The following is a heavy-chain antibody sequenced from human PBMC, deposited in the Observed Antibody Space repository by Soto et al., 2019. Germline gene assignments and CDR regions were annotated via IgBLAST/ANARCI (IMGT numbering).Heavy chain of an antibody. CDR2: IVTGGSTI. CDR1: GFTFSDYY. CDR3: ARDLARRLVPAGSGYLYFTYYSYGMDG. V-gene: IGHV3-11*01. Sequence: GGSLRLSCTASGFTFSDYYMSWIRQAPGKGLEWVAFIVTGGSTIFYADSVRGRFTISRDNAKNSVYLHMKSLRAEDTAVYYCARDLARRLVPAGSGYLYFTYYSYGMDGWGQGTTVTVSS. J-gene: IGHJ6*02. D-gene: IGHD3-22*01.